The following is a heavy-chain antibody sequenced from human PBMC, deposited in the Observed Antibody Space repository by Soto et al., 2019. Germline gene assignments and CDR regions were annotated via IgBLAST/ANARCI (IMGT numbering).Heavy chain of an antibody. V-gene: IGHV4-59*01. J-gene: IGHJ6*02. CDR2: IYYSGST. CDR1: GGSISSYY. D-gene: IGHD3-10*01. Sequence: SETLSLTCTVSGGSISSYYWGWIRQPPGKGLEWIGYIYYSGSTNYNPSLKSRVTISVDTSKNQFSLKLSSVTAADTAVYYCARDHRVWFGEFKWGGNYYYGMDVWGQGTTVTVSS. CDR3: ARDHRVWFGEFKWGGNYYYGMDV.